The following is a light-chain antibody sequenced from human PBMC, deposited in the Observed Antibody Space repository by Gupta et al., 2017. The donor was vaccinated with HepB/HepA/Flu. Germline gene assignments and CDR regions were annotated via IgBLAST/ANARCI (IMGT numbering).Light chain of an antibody. CDR3: QQYSSSPLT. CDR2: GAS. Sequence: EIVLSQYPVTLSLATGDRATHSCRASQRVISSYLAWYQQKPGQAPRLLIYGASSRATGIPDRFSGSGSGTDFTLTISSLEPEDFAVYYCQQYSSSPLTFGHGTKVDIK. CDR1: QRVISSY. V-gene: IGKV3-20*01. J-gene: IGKJ3*01.